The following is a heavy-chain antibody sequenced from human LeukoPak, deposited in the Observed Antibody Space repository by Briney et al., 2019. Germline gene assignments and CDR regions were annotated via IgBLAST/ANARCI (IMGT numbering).Heavy chain of an antibody. J-gene: IGHJ4*02. V-gene: IGHV3-30-3*01. D-gene: IGHD6-19*01. Sequence: PGGSLRLSCAASGFTFSSYAMHWVRQAPGKGLEWVAVISYDGSNKYYADSVKGRFTISRDNSKNTLYLQMNSLRAEDTAAYYCARDTNPYSSGWYGGSFDYWGQGTLVTVSS. CDR3: ARDTNPYSSGWYGGSFDY. CDR2: ISYDGSNK. CDR1: GFTFSSYA.